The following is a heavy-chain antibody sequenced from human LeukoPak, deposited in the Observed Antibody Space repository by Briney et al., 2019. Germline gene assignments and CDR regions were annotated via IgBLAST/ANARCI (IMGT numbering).Heavy chain of an antibody. D-gene: IGHD3-10*01. CDR2: LYHSGTT. J-gene: IGHJ4*02. V-gene: IGHV4-38-2*02. CDR1: GFALSSVYN. CDR3: ARVTPPAGGRIDY. Sequence: SQTLSLTCTVSGFALSSVYNWGWIRQPPGKGLEWIGSLYHSGTTYNNPSLKSRVTISVDTSRNQFSLKLSSVTAADTALYYCARVTPPAGGRIDYWGQETLATASS.